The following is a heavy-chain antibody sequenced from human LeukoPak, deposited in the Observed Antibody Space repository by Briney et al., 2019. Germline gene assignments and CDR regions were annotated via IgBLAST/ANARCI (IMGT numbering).Heavy chain of an antibody. CDR3: ASPAAPNYYGSGSYPDY. CDR2: INSDGSST. D-gene: IGHD3-10*01. CDR1: GFTFSSYW. J-gene: IGHJ4*02. Sequence: PGGSLRLSCAASGFTFSSYWMHWVRQAPGEGLVWVSRINSDGSSTSYADSVKGRFTISRDNAKNTLYLQMNSLRAEDTAVYYCASPAAPNYYGSGSYPDYWGQGTLVTVSS. V-gene: IGHV3-74*01.